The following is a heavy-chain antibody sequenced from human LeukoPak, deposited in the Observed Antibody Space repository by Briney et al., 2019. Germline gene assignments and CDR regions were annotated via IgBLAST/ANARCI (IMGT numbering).Heavy chain of an antibody. Sequence: PQSMSLTCTVASASISTYYCSWIRQPPRKVLGWNRSTYYSGRTNYNPSLKSRVTISVDTSKNQLSRKLSSVTAADTGVYYTARGDVIVGCGELRYYFDYWGQGTLVTVSS. CDR2: TYYSGRT. CDR3: ARGDVIVGCGELRYYFDY. CDR1: SASISTYY. J-gene: IGHJ4*02. D-gene: IGHD2-2*01. V-gene: IGHV4-59*01.